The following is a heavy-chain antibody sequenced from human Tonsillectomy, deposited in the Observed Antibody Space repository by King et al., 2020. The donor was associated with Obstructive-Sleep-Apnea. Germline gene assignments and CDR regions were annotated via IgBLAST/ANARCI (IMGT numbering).Heavy chain of an antibody. CDR2: MNPNSGNT. J-gene: IGHJ3*02. CDR3: ARVPYSSSWWIAFDI. D-gene: IGHD6-13*01. V-gene: IGHV1-8*01. CDR1: GYTFTSYD. Sequence: VQLVESGAEVKKPGASVKVSCKASGYTFTSYDINWVRQATGQGLEWMGWMNPNSGNTGYAQKFQGRVTMTRNTSISTAYMELSSLRSEDTAVYYGARVPYSSSWWIAFDIWGQGTMVTVSS.